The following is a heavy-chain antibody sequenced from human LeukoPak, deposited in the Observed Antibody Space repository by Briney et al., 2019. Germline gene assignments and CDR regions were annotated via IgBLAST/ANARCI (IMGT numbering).Heavy chain of an antibody. CDR3: TTDPLYDSSGYEMIGFDI. V-gene: IGHV3-15*01. J-gene: IGHJ3*02. Sequence: GGSLRLSCAASGFTFSNAWMSWVRQAPGKGLEWVGRIKSKTDGGTTDYAAPVKGRFTISRDDSKNTLYLQMNSLKTEDTAVYYCTTDPLYDSSGYEMIGFDIWGQGTMVTVSS. CDR2: IKSKTDGGTT. D-gene: IGHD3-22*01. CDR1: GFTFSNAW.